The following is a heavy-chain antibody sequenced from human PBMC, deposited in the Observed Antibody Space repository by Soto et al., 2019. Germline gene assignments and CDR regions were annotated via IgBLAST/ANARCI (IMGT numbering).Heavy chain of an antibody. CDR2: LSLSGGST. V-gene: IGHV1-46*01. Sequence: QVQLVQSGAEVRKPGASVKISCKSSGYTFTRYYIHWVRQAPGQGLEWMGILSLSGGSTSYAQNFQGRITMNRDTSTSTVYMELSSLRSDDTAVYYCVRDDKVDPTSRLDYWRQGTLITVSS. D-gene: IGHD5-12*01. J-gene: IGHJ4*02. CDR3: VRDDKVDPTSRLDY. CDR1: GYTFTRYY.